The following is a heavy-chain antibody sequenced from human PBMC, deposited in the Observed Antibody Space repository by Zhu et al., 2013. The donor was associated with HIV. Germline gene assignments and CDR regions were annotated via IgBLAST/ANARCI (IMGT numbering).Heavy chain of an antibody. CDR3: ARDNNYYDSSGYYRLFDY. V-gene: IGHV1-69*01. CDR2: IIPIFGTA. Sequence: QVQLVQSGAEVKKPGSSVKVSCKASGGTFSSYAISWVRQAPGQGLEWMGGIIPIFGTANYAQKFQGRVTITADESTSTAYMELSSLRSEDTAVYYCARDNNYYDSSGYYRLFDYWGRGNPGHRLL. CDR1: GGTFSSYA. D-gene: IGHD3-22*01. J-gene: IGHJ4*02.